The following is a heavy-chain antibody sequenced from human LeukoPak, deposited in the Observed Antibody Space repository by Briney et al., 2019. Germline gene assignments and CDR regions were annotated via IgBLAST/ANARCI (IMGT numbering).Heavy chain of an antibody. J-gene: IGHJ4*02. D-gene: IGHD3-16*01. CDR3: ASWGAPGVARTLLDFDY. CDR1: GFTFSSYW. CDR2: INSDGSST. Sequence: GSLRLSCAASGFTFSSYWMHWVRQAPGKGLVWVSRINSDGSSTSYADSVKGRFTISRDNAKNTLYLQMDSLRAEDTAVYYCASWGAPGVARTLLDFDYWGQGTLVTVSS. V-gene: IGHV3-74*01.